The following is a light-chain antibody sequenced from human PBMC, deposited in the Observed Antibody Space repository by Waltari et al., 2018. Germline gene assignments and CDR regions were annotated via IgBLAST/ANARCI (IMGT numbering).Light chain of an antibody. CDR2: GAS. CDR3: QQFASYPYT. V-gene: IGKV1-16*01. CDR1: QGIVNY. J-gene: IGKJ4*01. Sequence: DIYLTQSPSSLSAFVGDRVTITCRASQGIVNYLAWFPQKPGKAPKSLIYGASDLESGVPSRFSGSGSGTDFTLTITSLQPEDFATYYCQQFASYPYTFGGGTKVEIK.